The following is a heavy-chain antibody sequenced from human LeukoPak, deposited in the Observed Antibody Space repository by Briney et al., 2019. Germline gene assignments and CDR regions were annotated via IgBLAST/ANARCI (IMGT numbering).Heavy chain of an antibody. CDR2: IYYSGST. V-gene: IGHV4-59*08. CDR3: ARVLYYDVLTGYYINGWFDP. CDR1: GGSISSYY. J-gene: IGHJ5*02. D-gene: IGHD3-9*01. Sequence: SETLSLTCTVSGGSISSYYWSWIRQPPGKGLEWIGYIYYSGSTNYNSSLKSRVTISVDTSKNQFSLKLSSVTAADTAVYYCARVLYYDVLTGYYINGWFDPWGQGTLVTVSS.